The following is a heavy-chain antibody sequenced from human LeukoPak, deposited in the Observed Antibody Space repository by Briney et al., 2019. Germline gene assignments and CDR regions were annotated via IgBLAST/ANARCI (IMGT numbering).Heavy chain of an antibody. D-gene: IGHD3-22*01. CDR2: INSDGSST. Sequence: GGSLRLSCSASGFTFSSYAMHWVRQGPGKGLVWVSRINSDGSSTSYADSVKGRFTISRDNAKNTLYLQMNSLRAEDTAVYYCARLHSSGSGDFDYWGQGTLVTVSS. CDR1: GFTFSSYA. CDR3: ARLHSSGSGDFDY. V-gene: IGHV3-74*01. J-gene: IGHJ4*02.